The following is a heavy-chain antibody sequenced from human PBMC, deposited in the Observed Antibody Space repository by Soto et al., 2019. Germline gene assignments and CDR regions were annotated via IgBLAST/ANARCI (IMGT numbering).Heavy chain of an antibody. CDR3: AIDRGDGYNPFDY. CDR1: GYTFASHG. J-gene: IGHJ4*02. Sequence: AAVKVSCQACGYTFASHGISWVRQAPGQGLEWMGWVSAYNVNTNYAQKVQGRVTRTTDKTTITADMERRSVEADDTAVYYCAIDRGDGYNPFDYWGQGTLVTVSS. V-gene: IGHV1-18*01. D-gene: IGHD3-10*01. CDR2: VSAYNVNT.